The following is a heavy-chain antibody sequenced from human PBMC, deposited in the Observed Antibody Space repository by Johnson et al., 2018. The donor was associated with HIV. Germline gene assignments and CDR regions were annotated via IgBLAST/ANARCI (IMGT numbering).Heavy chain of an antibody. J-gene: IGHJ3*02. CDR1: GFTFSSYA. D-gene: IGHD5-24*01. V-gene: IGHV3-64*04. Sequence: QVQLVESGGGVVQPGRSLRLSCAASGFTFSSYAMHWVRQAPGKGLEWVSYISSRGSTYYADSVNGRFTISRDNSKNTLYLQMNSLRAEDTALYYCARACRDGYTCDAFDIWGQGTMVTVSS. CDR2: ISSRGST. CDR3: ARACRDGYTCDAFDI.